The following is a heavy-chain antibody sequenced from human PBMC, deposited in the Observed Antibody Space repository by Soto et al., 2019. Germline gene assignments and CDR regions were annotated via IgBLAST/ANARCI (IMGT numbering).Heavy chain of an antibody. J-gene: IGHJ4*02. CDR1: GGSISSGGYS. D-gene: IGHD3-10*01. CDR2: IYHSGST. V-gene: IGHV4-30-2*01. CDR3: ARDNDYYGSGSYDY. Sequence: SETLSLTCAVSGGSISSGGYSWSWIRQPPGKGLEWIGYIYHSGSTYYNPSLKSRVTISVDRSKNQFSLKLSSVTAADTAVYYCARDNDYYGSGSYDYWGQGTLVTVSS.